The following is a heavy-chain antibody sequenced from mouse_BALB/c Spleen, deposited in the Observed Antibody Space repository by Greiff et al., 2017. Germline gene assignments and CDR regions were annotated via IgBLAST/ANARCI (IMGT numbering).Heavy chain of an antibody. CDR1: GFTFSSFG. CDR2: ISSGSSTI. J-gene: IGHJ2*01. Sequence: EVKLVESGGGLVQPGGSRKLSCAASGFTFSSFGMHWVRQAPEKGLEWVAYISSGSSTIYYADTVKGRFTISRDNPKNTLFLQMTSLRSEDTAMYYCARSAYYGNYGDYWGQGTTLTVSS. CDR3: ARSAYYGNYGDY. D-gene: IGHD2-10*01. V-gene: IGHV5-17*02.